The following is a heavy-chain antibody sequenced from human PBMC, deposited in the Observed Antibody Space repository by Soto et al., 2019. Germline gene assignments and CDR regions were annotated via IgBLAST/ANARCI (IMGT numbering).Heavy chain of an antibody. J-gene: IGHJ4*02. CDR1: GFTFSDYY. CDR3: ARGGGAAGDCDY. Sequence: QVQLVESGGDLVKPGGSLRLSCAASGFTFSDYYMSWIRQAPGKGLEWVSYISGRTGYTGYADSVKGRFTISRDNAKNWRELQMNSRRAEDTALYYGARGGGAAGDCDYWGQGTLVTVSS. D-gene: IGHD6-13*01. V-gene: IGHV3-11*05. CDR2: ISGRTGYT.